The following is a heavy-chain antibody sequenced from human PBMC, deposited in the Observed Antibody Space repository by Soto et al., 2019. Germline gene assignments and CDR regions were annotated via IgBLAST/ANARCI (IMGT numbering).Heavy chain of an antibody. D-gene: IGHD6-13*01. J-gene: IGHJ5*02. CDR3: AXGSGSSWNWFDP. CDR2: ISSSSSYT. V-gene: IGHV3-11*05. Sequence: QVQLVESGGGLVKPGGSLRLSCAASGFTFSDYYMSWIRQAPGKGLEWVSYISSSSSYTNYADAVKGRFTISRDNAKNXLXLQXXSLXAEDTAVYYCAXGSGSSWNWFDPWCQGTLVTVSS. CDR1: GFTFSDYY.